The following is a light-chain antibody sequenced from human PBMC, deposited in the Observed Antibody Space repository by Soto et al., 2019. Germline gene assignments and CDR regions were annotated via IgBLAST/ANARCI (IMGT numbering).Light chain of an antibody. V-gene: IGKV4-1*01. J-gene: IGKJ1*01. CDR1: QGVLNRSNNKNY. Sequence: DIVMTQSPDSLAVSLGERATINCKSSQGVLNRSNNKNYLAWYQQKPGQPPKMLIYWASTRESGVPDRFSGSGSGTEFSLTITSLQAEDVAVYYCQQHNSLPWTFGQGTKVEI. CDR3: QQHNSLPWT. CDR2: WAS.